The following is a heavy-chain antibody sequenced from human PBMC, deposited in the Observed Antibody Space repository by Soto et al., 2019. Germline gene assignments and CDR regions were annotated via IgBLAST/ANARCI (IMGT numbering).Heavy chain of an antibody. Sequence: GGSLRLSCAASGFTFSSYAMSWVRQAPGKGLEWVSAISGSGGSTYYADSVKGRFTISRDNSKNTLYLQMNSLRAEDTAVYYCAKDRVSSSILYYYYYGMDVWGQGTTVTVSS. D-gene: IGHD6-6*01. CDR2: ISGSGGST. CDR3: AKDRVSSSILYYYYYGMDV. CDR1: GFTFSSYA. V-gene: IGHV3-23*01. J-gene: IGHJ6*02.